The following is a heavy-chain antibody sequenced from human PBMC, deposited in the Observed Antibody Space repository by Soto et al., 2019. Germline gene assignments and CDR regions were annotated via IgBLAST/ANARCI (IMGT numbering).Heavy chain of an antibody. CDR1: GFTFSTYV. CDR3: AKDKWRELELRGAMDV. D-gene: IGHD1-7*01. CDR2: IPHDDGSYK. V-gene: IGHV3-30*18. J-gene: IGHJ6*02. Sequence: GGSLRLSCAASGFTFSTYVIHWVRQAPGKGLEWVAVIPHDDGSYKYYTESVKGRFTISRYNSKNTVYLEMSSLRTEDTGVYYCAKDKWRELELRGAMDVWGPGTPVTVSS.